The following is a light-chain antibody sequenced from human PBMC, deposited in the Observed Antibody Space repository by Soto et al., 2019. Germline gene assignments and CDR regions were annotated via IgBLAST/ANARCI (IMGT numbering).Light chain of an antibody. V-gene: IGLV2-14*02. CDR2: DVS. CDR3: SSHTSSSTPYV. J-gene: IGLJ1*01. CDR1: SSVVGSYNL. Sequence: QSALTQPASVSGSPGQSITISCTGTSSVVGSYNLVSWYQQHPGKAPKLIIYDVSSRPSGVSNRFSGSKSGNTASLTISGLQAEDEADYYCSSHTSSSTPYVFGTGTKLTVL.